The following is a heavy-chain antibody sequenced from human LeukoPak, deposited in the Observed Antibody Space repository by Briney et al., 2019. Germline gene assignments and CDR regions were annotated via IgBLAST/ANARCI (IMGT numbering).Heavy chain of an antibody. CDR2: IYYSGST. J-gene: IGHJ5*02. CDR1: GGSISSSSYY. Sequence: KPSETTSLICTVSGGSISSSSYYWGWIRQPPGKGLEWIGSIYYSGSTYYNPSLKSRVTISVDTSKNQFSLKLSSVTAADTAVYYCARGSHVLGGWFDPWGQGTLVTVSS. V-gene: IGHV4-39*07. D-gene: IGHD5/OR15-5a*01. CDR3: ARGSHVLGGWFDP.